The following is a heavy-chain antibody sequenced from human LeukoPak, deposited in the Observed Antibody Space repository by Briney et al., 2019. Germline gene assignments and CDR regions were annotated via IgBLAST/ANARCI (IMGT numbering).Heavy chain of an antibody. Sequence: TGGSLRLSCAASGFTVSQNYMSWVRQAPGRGLEWVSLIYADGATHYADSVKGRFTISRDNSKNTVYLEMNSLRPEDTAVYYCARGRAGTKAWVEFDPWGQGTLVTVSS. V-gene: IGHV3-66*02. CDR1: GFTVSQNY. CDR2: IYADGAT. J-gene: IGHJ5*02. CDR3: ARGRAGTKAWVEFDP. D-gene: IGHD3-10*01.